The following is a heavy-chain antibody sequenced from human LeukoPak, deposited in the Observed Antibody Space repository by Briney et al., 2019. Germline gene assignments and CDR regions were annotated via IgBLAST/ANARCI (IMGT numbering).Heavy chain of an antibody. CDR2: INHSGST. D-gene: IGHD2-8*01. Sequence: SETLSLTCAVYGGSFSGYYWSWIRQPPGKGLEWIGEINHSGSTNYNPSLKSRVTIPVDTSKNQFSLKLSSVTAADTAVYYCARGSNHCTNGVCYFDYWGQGTLVTVSS. CDR1: GGSFSGYY. CDR3: ARGSNHCTNGVCYFDY. J-gene: IGHJ4*02. V-gene: IGHV4-34*01.